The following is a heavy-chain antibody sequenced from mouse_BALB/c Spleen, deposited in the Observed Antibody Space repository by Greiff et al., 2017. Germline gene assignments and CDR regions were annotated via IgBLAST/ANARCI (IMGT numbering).Heavy chain of an antibody. V-gene: IGHV2-6-7*01. CDR1: GFSLTGYG. J-gene: IGHJ4*01. Sequence: QVQLKESGPGLVAPSQSLSITCTVSGFSLTGYGVNWVRQPPGKGLEWLGMIWGDGSTDYNSALKSRLSISKDNSKSQVFLKMNSLQTDGTARYYCARDGYYADYYAMDYWGQGTSVTASS. CDR2: IWGDGST. CDR3: ARDGYYADYYAMDY. D-gene: IGHD2-3*01.